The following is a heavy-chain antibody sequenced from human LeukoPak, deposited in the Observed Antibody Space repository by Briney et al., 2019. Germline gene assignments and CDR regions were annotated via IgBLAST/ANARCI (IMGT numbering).Heavy chain of an antibody. Sequence: PGGSLRLSCAASGFTFSTYAMNWVRQAPGKGLEWVSGISGSSASTYYADSVKGRFTISRDNSKNTLYVQMNSLRAEDTAVYYCAGGSYYFDYWGQGTLVTVSS. CDR1: GFTFSTYA. CDR3: AGGSYYFDY. J-gene: IGHJ4*02. V-gene: IGHV3-23*01. D-gene: IGHD3-16*01. CDR2: ISGSSAST.